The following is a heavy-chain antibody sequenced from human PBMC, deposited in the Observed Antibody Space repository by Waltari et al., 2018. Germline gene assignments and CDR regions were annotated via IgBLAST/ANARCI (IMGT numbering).Heavy chain of an antibody. CDR1: GITFTNYA. V-gene: IGHV3-23*01. J-gene: IGHJ3*02. D-gene: IGHD6-6*01. CDR2: ISGSGGTT. CDR3: AGYTTSSEDAFDI. Sequence: EVQLLASGGGLVQPGGSLRLSCVASGITFTNYALAWVRQAPGKGLEWVSAISGSGGTTYYADSVKGRFTISRDNSKNSLFLQMNSLRAEDTAVYYCAGYTTSSEDAFDIWGQGTMVTVSS.